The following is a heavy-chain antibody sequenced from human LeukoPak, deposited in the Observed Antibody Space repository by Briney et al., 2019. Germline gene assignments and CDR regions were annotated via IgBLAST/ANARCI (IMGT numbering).Heavy chain of an antibody. D-gene: IGHD3-22*01. J-gene: IGHJ1*01. CDR2: INPNSGGT. V-gene: IGHV1-2*02. CDR3: AAISYYYDSSGYYSFQH. Sequence: ASVRVSCKASGYTFTGYYIHWVRQAPGQGLEWMGWINPNSGGTNYAQKFQGRVTMTRDTSISTAYIELSRLRSDDTAVYYCAAISYYYDSSGYYSFQHWGQGALVTVSS. CDR1: GYTFTGYY.